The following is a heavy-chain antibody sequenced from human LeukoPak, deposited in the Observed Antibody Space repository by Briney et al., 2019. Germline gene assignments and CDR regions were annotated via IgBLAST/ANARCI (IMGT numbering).Heavy chain of an antibody. CDR1: GFTLSSYE. Sequence: GGSLRLSCAASGFTLSSYEMNWVRQAPGKGLEWVSYISSSGSTIYYADSMKGRFTISRDNAKNSLYLQMNSLRAEDTAVYYCARVGHYGSGRSFDYWGQGTLVTVSS. CDR2: ISSSGSTI. D-gene: IGHD3-10*01. CDR3: ARVGHYGSGRSFDY. V-gene: IGHV3-48*03. J-gene: IGHJ4*02.